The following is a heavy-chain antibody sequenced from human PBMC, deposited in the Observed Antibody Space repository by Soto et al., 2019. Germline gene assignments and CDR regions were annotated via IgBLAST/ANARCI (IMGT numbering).Heavy chain of an antibody. CDR1: GSSFNPYA. J-gene: IGHJ4*02. D-gene: IGHD5-12*01. CDR2: ISARGGSS. Sequence: EVHLLESGGALVKPGGPLSFSGEASGSSFNPYARSWVRQAPGKGLEWVSVISARGGSSYFADSVKGRFTISRDNSKNVLSLEMNSLRAEDTAIYFCAKGSIEYSASVDNWGQGTLVLVSS. V-gene: IGHV3-23*01. CDR3: AKGSIEYSASVDN.